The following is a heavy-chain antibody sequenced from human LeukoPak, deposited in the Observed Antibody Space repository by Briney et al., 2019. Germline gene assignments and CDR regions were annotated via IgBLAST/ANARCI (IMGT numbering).Heavy chain of an antibody. CDR2: VYSTGTP. V-gene: IGHV4-61*02. Sequence: SETLSLTCSVSGDSISRRSSYWTWIRQPAGRGLEWIGRVYSTGTPNYNPSLKSRVTMSVDTSKNQFSLKLSSVTAADTAVYYCARGIPTQINCTNGVCHGDPWGQGTLVTVSS. D-gene: IGHD2-8*01. CDR3: ARGIPTQINCTNGVCHGDP. CDR1: GDSISRRSSY. J-gene: IGHJ5*02.